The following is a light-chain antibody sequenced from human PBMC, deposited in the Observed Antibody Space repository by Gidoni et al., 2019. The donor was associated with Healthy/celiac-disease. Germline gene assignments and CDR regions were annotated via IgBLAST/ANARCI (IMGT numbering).Light chain of an antibody. CDR2: KDS. V-gene: IGLV3-25*03. J-gene: IGLJ2*01. CDR3: QSADSSGTYVV. Sequence: SYELTQPPSVSVSPGQTARINCSGDELPKQYAYWYQQKPGQAPVLVIYKDSDRPSGIPERFSGSSSGTTVTLTISGVQAEDEADYYCQSADSSGTYVVFGGGTKLTVL. CDR1: ELPKQY.